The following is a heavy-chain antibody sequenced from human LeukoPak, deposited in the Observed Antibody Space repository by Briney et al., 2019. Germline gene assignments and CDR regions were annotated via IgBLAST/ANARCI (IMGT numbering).Heavy chain of an antibody. V-gene: IGHV4-39*01. D-gene: IGHD2-2*01. Sequence: SETLSLTCTVSGGSISSSSYYWGWVRQPPGKGLEWIGRIYYSGSTYYNPSLKSRVTISVDTSKNQFSLKLSSVTAADTAVYYCARQGYCSSTSCQSDYYMDVWGKGTTVTVSS. CDR2: IYYSGST. CDR3: ARQGYCSSTSCQSDYYMDV. CDR1: GGSISSSSYY. J-gene: IGHJ6*03.